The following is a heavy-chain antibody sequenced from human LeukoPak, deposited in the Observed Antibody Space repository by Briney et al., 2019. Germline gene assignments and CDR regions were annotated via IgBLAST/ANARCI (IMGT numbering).Heavy chain of an antibody. CDR3: ARTGGSSGWYSPALLKYYFDY. J-gene: IGHJ4*02. D-gene: IGHD6-19*01. V-gene: IGHV3-7*01. CDR1: GFTFSSYW. CDR2: IKQDGNEK. Sequence: GGSLRLSCAASGFTFSSYWMSWVRQAPGKGLEWVANIKQDGNEKYYVDSVKGRFTISRENAKNSLYLQMNSLRAEDTAVYYCARTGGSSGWYSPALLKYYFDYWGQGTLVTVSS.